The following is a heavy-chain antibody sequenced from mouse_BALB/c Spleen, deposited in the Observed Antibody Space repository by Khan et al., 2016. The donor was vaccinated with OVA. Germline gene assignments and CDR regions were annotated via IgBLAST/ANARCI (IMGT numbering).Heavy chain of an antibody. CDR1: GCTFYNYA. CDR3: ARQGGIYDGPFDY. CDR2: VSSGGSFT. V-gene: IGHV5-9-3*01. D-gene: IGHD2-3*01. Sequence: EVELVESGGGLVKPGGSLKLSCAASGCTFYNYAMSWVRQTPEKRLEWVATVSSGGSFTYYPDSVKGRFTISRDNAKNTLYLQMNSLRSEDTAIYYCARQGGIYDGPFDYWGQGTTLTVSS. J-gene: IGHJ2*01.